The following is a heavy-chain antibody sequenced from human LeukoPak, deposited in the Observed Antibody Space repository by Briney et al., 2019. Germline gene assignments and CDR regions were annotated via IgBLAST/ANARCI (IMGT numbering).Heavy chain of an antibody. Sequence: PGRSLGLSCAASGFTFSSYGLHWVRQAPGKGLEWVAVIWYDGSNKYYADSVKGRFTISRDNSKNTLYLQMNSLRAEDTAVYYCARDQGFGSSSFDYWGQGTLVTVSS. CDR1: GFTFSSYG. V-gene: IGHV3-33*01. CDR2: IWYDGSNK. D-gene: IGHD6-13*01. CDR3: ARDQGFGSSSFDY. J-gene: IGHJ4*02.